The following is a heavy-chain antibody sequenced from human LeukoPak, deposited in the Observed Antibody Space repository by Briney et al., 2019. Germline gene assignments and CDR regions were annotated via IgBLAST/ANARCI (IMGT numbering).Heavy chain of an antibody. V-gene: IGHV5-51*01. J-gene: IGHJ4*02. Sequence: GESLKISCKGSGYSFTSYWIGWVRQMPGKGLEWMGIIYPGDSDTRYSPSFQGQVTISADKSISTAYLQWSSLKASDTAMYYCAWRRSYDYVWGSYRYYFDYWGQGTLVTVSS. CDR3: AWRRSYDYVWGSYRYYFDY. CDR1: GYSFTSYW. D-gene: IGHD3-16*02. CDR2: IYPGDSDT.